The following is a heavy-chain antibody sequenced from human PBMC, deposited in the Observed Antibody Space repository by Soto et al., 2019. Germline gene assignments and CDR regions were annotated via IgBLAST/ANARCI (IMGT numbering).Heavy chain of an antibody. Sequence: EVQLVESGGGLVQPGGSLKLSCAASGFTFSGSAMHWVRQASGKGLEWVGRIRSKANSYATAYAASVKGRFTNSRDGSKNTGELQMEQLKNGGPAVYYCTRNYGYIWGSPPPRVGWGQGTLVTVSS. CDR3: TRNYGYIWGSPPPRVG. V-gene: IGHV3-73*01. J-gene: IGHJ4*02. D-gene: IGHD3-16*01. CDR1: GFTFSGSA. CDR2: IRSKANSYAT.